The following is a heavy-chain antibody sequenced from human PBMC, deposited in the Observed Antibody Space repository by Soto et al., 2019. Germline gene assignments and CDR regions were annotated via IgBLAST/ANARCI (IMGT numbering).Heavy chain of an antibody. V-gene: IGHV4-31*03. D-gene: IGHD3-3*01. CDR1: GGSISSGGYY. Sequence: SETLSLTCTVSGGSISSGGYYWSWIRQHPGKGLEWIGYIYYSGSTYYNPSLKSRVTISVDTSKNQFSLKLSSVTAADTAVYYCARGTRFLEWLLSPIDYWGQGTLVTVSS. J-gene: IGHJ4*02. CDR3: ARGTRFLEWLLSPIDY. CDR2: IYYSGST.